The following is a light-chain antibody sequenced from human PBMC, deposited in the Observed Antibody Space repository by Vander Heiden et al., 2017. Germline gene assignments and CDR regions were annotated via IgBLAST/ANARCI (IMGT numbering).Light chain of an antibody. CDR3: SSYGGSNNFDV. Sequence: QSALTQPPSASGSPGQSVTIPCTGTSSDVGAYIYVSWYQQHPGKAPKHMIYEVSKRPSGVPDRFSGSKSGNTASLTVSGLQAEDEADYYCSSYGGSNNFDVFGTGTKVTVL. CDR1: SSDVGAYIY. CDR2: EVS. V-gene: IGLV2-8*01. J-gene: IGLJ1*01.